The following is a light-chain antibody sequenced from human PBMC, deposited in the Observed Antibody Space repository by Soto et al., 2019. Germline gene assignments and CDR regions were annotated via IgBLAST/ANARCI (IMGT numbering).Light chain of an antibody. CDR1: QDIRND. Sequence: DIQMTQSPSSLSASVGDRVTITCRASQDIRNDLGWYQQKPGKAPKRLIYAASSLESGVPSRFSGCGSWTAFTLSISSLQPEDFATYSCLEHHCFPFTFGPWTKVDI. CDR3: LEHHCFPFT. CDR2: AAS. J-gene: IGKJ3*01. V-gene: IGKV1-17*01.